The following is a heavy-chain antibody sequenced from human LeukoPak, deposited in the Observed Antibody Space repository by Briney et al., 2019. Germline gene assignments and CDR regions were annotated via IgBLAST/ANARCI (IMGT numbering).Heavy chain of an antibody. Sequence: SETLSLTCSVSGGSISSYYWSWIRQPPGKGLEWIGYIYYSGSANYNPSLKSRVTISVDTSKNQFSLKLSSVTAADTAVYYCARGGLSRIPLDFWGQGILVTVSS. CDR1: GGSISSYY. D-gene: IGHD3-16*01. CDR2: IYYSGSA. CDR3: ARGGLSRIPLDF. J-gene: IGHJ4*02. V-gene: IGHV4-59*08.